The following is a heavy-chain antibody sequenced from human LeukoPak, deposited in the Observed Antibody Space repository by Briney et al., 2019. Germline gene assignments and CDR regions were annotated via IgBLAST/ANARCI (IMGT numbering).Heavy chain of an antibody. V-gene: IGHV3-66*01. CDR2: IYSGGST. Sequence: GGSLRLSCAASGFTVSSNYMSWVRQAPGKGLEWVSVIYSGGSTYYADSVKGRFTISRDNSKNTLYLQMNSLRAEDTAVYYRAREYRGEYYFAYWGQGTLVTVSS. CDR3: AREYRGEYYFAY. CDR1: GFTVSSNY. J-gene: IGHJ4*02. D-gene: IGHD3-10*01.